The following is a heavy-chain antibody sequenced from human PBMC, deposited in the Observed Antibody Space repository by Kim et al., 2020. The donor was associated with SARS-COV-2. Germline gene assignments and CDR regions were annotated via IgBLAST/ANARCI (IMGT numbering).Heavy chain of an antibody. CDR1: GYTFTSYY. Sequence: ASVKVSCKASGYTFTSYYMHWVRQAPGQGLEWMGIINPSGGSTSYAQKFQGRVTMTRDTSTSTVYMELSSLRSEDTAVYYCARDHPPYDSSGYLGWFDPWGQGTLVTVSS. CDR3: ARDHPPYDSSGYLGWFDP. CDR2: INPSGGST. D-gene: IGHD3-22*01. J-gene: IGHJ5*02. V-gene: IGHV1-46*01.